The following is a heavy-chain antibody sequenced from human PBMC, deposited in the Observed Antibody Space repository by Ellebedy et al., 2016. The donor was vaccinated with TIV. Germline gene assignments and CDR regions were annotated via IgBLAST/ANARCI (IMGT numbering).Heavy chain of an antibody. CDR1: GYSFTSSW. CDR3: ARLPYCSSTSCYLSGWYHGIDY. J-gene: IGHJ4*02. Sequence: GESLKISCTGSGYSFTSSWIGWVRQMPGKGLEWMAIIYPADSDTRYSPSFQGQVTISADKSISTAYLQWSSLKASDTAMYYCARLPYCSSTSCYLSGWYHGIDYWGQGTLVTVSS. V-gene: IGHV5-51*01. CDR2: IYPADSDT. D-gene: IGHD2-2*01.